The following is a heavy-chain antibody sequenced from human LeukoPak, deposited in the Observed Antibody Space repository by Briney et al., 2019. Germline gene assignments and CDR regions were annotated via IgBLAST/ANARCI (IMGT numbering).Heavy chain of an antibody. V-gene: IGHV3-30*18. J-gene: IGHJ4*02. D-gene: IGHD1-26*01. CDR3: LKDRTINGRSSPFDS. CDR2: ISYDGRNQ. CDR1: GFSFTTYG. Sequence: GTSLRLSCAASGFSFTTYGMHWVRQAPLKGLEWLAAISYDGRNQNYADSVKGRFTIFRDNSQNTLYLQMNSLRAEDTALYYCLKDRTINGRSSPFDSWGQGTVVTVSS.